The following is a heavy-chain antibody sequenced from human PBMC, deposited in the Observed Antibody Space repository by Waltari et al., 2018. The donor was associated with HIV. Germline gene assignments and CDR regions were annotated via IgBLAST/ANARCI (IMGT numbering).Heavy chain of an antibody. CDR3: ASPGFTPAAALRADYYYGMDV. CDR1: GYTFTSYA. J-gene: IGHJ6*02. Sequence: QVQLVQSGAEVKKPGASVKVSCKASGYTFTSYAMHWVRQAPGQRLAWMGWINAENGNTKYSQKFQGRVTITRDTAASTAYMALSSLRSEDTAVYYWASPGFTPAAALRADYYYGMDVWGQGTTVTVSS. V-gene: IGHV1-3*01. CDR2: INAENGNT. D-gene: IGHD2-2*01.